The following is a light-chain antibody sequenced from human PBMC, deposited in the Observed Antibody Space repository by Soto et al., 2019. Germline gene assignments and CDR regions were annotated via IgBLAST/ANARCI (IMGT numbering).Light chain of an antibody. CDR1: SSNMGTNT. V-gene: IGLV1-44*01. CDR3: AAWDGSLNHIL. Sequence: QSALTQPPSASGTPGQRVTISCSGSSSNMGTNTVNWYQQLPRAAPKLLIYSDNQRPSGVPDRFSGSKSGTSASLAITGLQSEDEADYYCAAWDGSLNHILFGGGTKLTVL. CDR2: SDN. J-gene: IGLJ2*01.